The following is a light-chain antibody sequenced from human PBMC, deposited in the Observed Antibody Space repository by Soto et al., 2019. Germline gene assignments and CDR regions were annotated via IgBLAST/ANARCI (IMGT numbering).Light chain of an antibody. Sequence: QSALTQPPSASGSPGRSVTVSCTGASSDGGGYNFVSWYQQHPGKAPKLLIYEVTKRPSGVPDRFSGSRSGNTASLTVSGLQAEDEADYYCSSYAGSNSIVFGTGTKVTVL. CDR1: SSDGGGYNF. CDR2: EVT. CDR3: SSYAGSNSIV. V-gene: IGLV2-8*01. J-gene: IGLJ1*01.